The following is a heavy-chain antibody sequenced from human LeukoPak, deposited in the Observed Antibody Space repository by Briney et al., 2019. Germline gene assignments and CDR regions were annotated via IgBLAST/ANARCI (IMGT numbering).Heavy chain of an antibody. CDR2: ISPDDKST. Sequence: SGGSLRLSCAASGFTFSKNWLHWVRQAPGKGLVWVSRISPDDKSTSYADSVKGRFTISRDDAKKTLYLQMNSLRAEDTAVYYCFTILETTIDAYDIWGQGTMVTVSS. CDR1: GFTFSKNW. D-gene: IGHD1-26*01. J-gene: IGHJ3*02. CDR3: FTILETTIDAYDI. V-gene: IGHV3-74*01.